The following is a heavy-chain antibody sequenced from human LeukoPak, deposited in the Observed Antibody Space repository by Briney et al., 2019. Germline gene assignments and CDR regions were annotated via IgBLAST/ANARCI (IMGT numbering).Heavy chain of an antibody. Sequence: SETLSLTCTVSGGSISSYYWSWVRQPPGKGLEWIGRIYTSGSTNYNPSLKSRVTMSVDTSKNQFSLKLSSVTAADTAVYYCARDRYYHDSSGDAFDIWGQGTMVTVSS. CDR1: GGSISSYY. CDR2: IYTSGST. D-gene: IGHD3-22*01. J-gene: IGHJ3*02. CDR3: ARDRYYHDSSGDAFDI. V-gene: IGHV4-4*07.